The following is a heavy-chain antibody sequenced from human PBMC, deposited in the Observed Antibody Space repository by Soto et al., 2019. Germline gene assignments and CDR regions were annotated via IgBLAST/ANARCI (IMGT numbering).Heavy chain of an antibody. Sequence: SETLSLTCPVSGGSISSGDYYWSWIRQPPGKGLEWIGYIYYSGSTYYNPSLKSRVTISVDTSKNQFSLKLSSVTAADTAVYYCARCIPGIAVAGHHYYYGMDVWGQGTTVTVSS. CDR3: ARCIPGIAVAGHHYYYGMDV. CDR2: IYYSGST. D-gene: IGHD6-19*01. CDR1: GGSISSGDYY. J-gene: IGHJ6*02. V-gene: IGHV4-30-4*01.